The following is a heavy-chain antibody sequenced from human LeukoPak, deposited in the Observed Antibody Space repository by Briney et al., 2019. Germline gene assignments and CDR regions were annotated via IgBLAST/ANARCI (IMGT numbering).Heavy chain of an antibody. D-gene: IGHD1-26*01. CDR1: GGSISSYY. CDR2: IYYSGST. J-gene: IGHJ4*02. CDR3: ARHNPFIVGATIDDY. V-gene: IGHV4-59*08. Sequence: SETLSLTCTVSGGSISSYYWSGIRQPPGKELEWIGYIYYSGSTNYNPSLKSRVTISVDTSKNQFSLKLSSVTAADTAVYYCARHNPFIVGATIDDYWGQGTLVTVSS.